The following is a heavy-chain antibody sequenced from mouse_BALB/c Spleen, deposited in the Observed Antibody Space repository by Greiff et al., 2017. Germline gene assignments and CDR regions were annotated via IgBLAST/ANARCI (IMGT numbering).Heavy chain of an antibody. CDR2: IDPSDSET. CDR3: ARGGGYPYFDY. CDR1: GYTFTSYW. Sequence: VQLQQPGAELVKPGAPVKLSCKASGYTFTSYWMNWVKQRPGRGLEWIGRIDPSDSETHYNQKFKDKATLTVDKSSSTAYIQLSSLTSEDSAVYYCARGGGYPYFDYWGQGTTLTVSS. D-gene: IGHD2-2*01. J-gene: IGHJ2*01. V-gene: IGHV1-69*02.